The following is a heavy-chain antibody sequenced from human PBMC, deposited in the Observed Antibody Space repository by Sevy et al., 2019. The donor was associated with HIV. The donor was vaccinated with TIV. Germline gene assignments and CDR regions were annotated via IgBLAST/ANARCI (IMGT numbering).Heavy chain of an antibody. CDR2: IYYSGST. J-gene: IGHJ3*02. V-gene: IGHV4-39*01. D-gene: IGHD2-15*01. CDR1: GGSISSSSYY. CDR3: ARAGGNGDAFDI. Sequence: SETLSLTCTVSGGSISSSSYYWGWIRQPPGKGLEWIGSIYYSGSTYYNPSLKSRVPISVDTSKNQFSLKLSSVSAADTAVYYCARAGGNGDAFDIWGQGAMVTVSS.